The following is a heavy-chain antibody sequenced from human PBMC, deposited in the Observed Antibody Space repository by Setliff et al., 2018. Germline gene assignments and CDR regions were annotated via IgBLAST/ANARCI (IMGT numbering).Heavy chain of an antibody. Sequence: GESLKISCVASGITFRSYWMSWVRQAPGKGLEWVANIKQDGSEQYYVDSVRGRFTISRDNAKNSVYVQMNSLRAEDTAVYYCATGRTGPFDYWGQGTLVTVSS. J-gene: IGHJ4*02. CDR3: ATGRTGPFDY. V-gene: IGHV3-7*01. CDR1: GITFRSYW. D-gene: IGHD3-10*01. CDR2: IKQDGSEQ.